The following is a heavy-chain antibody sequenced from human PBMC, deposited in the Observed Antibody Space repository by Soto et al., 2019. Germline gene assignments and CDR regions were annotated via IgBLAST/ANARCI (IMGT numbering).Heavy chain of an antibody. D-gene: IGHD3-22*01. CDR1: GFTFSSYA. Sequence: GGSLRLSCAASGFTFSSYAMHWVRQAPGKGLEWVAVISYDGSNKYYADSVKGRFTISRDNSKNTLYLQMNSLRAEDTAVYYCAREIITMIVVVITRGFDYWGQGPLVTVSS. V-gene: IGHV3-30-3*01. J-gene: IGHJ4*02. CDR3: AREIITMIVVVITRGFDY. CDR2: ISYDGSNK.